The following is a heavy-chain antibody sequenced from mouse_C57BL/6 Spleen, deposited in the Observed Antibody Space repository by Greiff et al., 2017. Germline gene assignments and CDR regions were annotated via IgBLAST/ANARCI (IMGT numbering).Heavy chain of an antibody. CDR2: IDPGDGDT. CDR3: TSYCCDYAYYLDY. Sequence: EVKLVESGAEFVRPGASVKLSCTASGFTFTDDYMHWVKQRPEQGLEWIGCIDPGDGDTKYAAKFQGQVTITADTSSNTAYLQLSSLTSEDTAVYYCTSYCCDYAYYLDYWGQGTTLTVSS. J-gene: IGHJ2*01. D-gene: IGHD2-4*01. V-gene: IGHV14-4*01. CDR1: GFTFTDDY.